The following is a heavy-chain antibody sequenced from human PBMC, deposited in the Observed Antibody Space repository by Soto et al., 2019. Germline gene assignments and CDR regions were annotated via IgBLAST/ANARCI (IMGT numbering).Heavy chain of an antibody. CDR1: GFTFTSSA. J-gene: IGHJ6*02. V-gene: IGHV1-58*01. CDR3: AATRYFDWFYYYYGMDV. D-gene: IGHD3-9*01. CDR2: IVVGSGNT. Sequence: SVKVSCKASGFTFTSSAVQWVRQARGQRLEWIGWIVVGSGNTNYAQKFQERVTITRDMSTSTAYMELSSLRSEDTAVYYCAATRYFDWFYYYYGMDVWGQGTTVTVSS.